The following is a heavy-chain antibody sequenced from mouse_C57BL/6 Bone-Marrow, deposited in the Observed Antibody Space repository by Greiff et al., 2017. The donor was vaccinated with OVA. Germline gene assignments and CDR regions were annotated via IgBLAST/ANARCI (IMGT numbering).Heavy chain of an antibody. CDR1: GYTFTDHT. CDR2: IYPRDGST. Sequence: QVQLQQSDAELVKPGASVKISCKVSGYTFTDHTIHWMKQRPEQGLAWIGYIYPRDGSTKYNEKFKGKATLTADKSSSTAYMQLNSLTSEYSAVYFCARSIYDGYPYWYFDVWGTGTTVTVSS. J-gene: IGHJ1*03. CDR3: ARSIYDGYPYWYFDV. V-gene: IGHV1-78*01. D-gene: IGHD2-3*01.